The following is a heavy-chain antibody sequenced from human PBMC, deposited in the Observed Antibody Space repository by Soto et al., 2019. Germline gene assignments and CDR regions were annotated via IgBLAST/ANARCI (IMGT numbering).Heavy chain of an antibody. Sequence: LRLSCSASGXTFSDYYMSWIRQAPGKGLEWVSYISSSGSTIYYADSVKGRFTISRDNAKNSLYLQMNSLRAEDTAVYYCASPRAAAAYGMDVWGQGTTVTVSS. CDR2: ISSSGSTI. CDR3: ASPRAAAAYGMDV. D-gene: IGHD6-13*01. J-gene: IGHJ6*02. V-gene: IGHV3-11*01. CDR1: GXTFSDYY.